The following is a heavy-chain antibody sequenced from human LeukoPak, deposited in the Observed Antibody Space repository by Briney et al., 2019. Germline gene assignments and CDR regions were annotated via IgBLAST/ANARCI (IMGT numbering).Heavy chain of an antibody. CDR3: ASRQLGYCSGGSCWVPSFDY. J-gene: IGHJ4*02. V-gene: IGHV1-3*01. CDR2: INAGNGNT. D-gene: IGHD2-15*01. CDR1: GYTFTSYA. Sequence: ASVKVSCKASGYTFTSYAMHWVRQAPGQRLEWMGWINAGNGNTKYSQKFQGRVTITRDTSASTAYMELSSLRSEDTAVYYCASRQLGYCSGGSCWVPSFDYWGQGTLVTVS.